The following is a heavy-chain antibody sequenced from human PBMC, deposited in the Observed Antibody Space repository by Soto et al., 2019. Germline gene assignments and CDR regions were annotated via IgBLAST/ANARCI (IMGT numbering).Heavy chain of an antibody. V-gene: IGHV3-21*03. CDR2: ISSTSSYI. J-gene: IGHJ5*02. D-gene: IGHD2-2*01. Sequence: GGSLRLSCAASGFTFSTYNMNWVRQAPGKGLEWVSSISSTSSYIYYADSVKGRFTISRDNAKNSLYLQMTNMDPVDTATYYCARGLRYCSSTNCPNCFDPWGQGTLVTVSS. CDR1: GFTFSTYN. CDR3: ARGLRYCSSTNCPNCFDP.